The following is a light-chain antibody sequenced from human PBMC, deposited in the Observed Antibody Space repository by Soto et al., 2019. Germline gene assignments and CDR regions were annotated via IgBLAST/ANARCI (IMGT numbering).Light chain of an antibody. V-gene: IGKV3-20*01. CDR2: AAS. J-gene: IGKJ5*01. Sequence: EIVFTQSPGTLSLSPGERATLSCRSSQSVSTSYLAWYQQKPGQAPGLLIYAASSRATGIPDRFSGSGSGTDFTLTISRLEPEDFAVYYCQQYGNSPITFGQGTRLEIK. CDR3: QQYGNSPIT. CDR1: QSVSTSY.